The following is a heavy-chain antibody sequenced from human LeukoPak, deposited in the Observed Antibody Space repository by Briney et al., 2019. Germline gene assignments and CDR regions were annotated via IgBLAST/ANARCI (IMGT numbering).Heavy chain of an antibody. CDR1: GFIFSRYA. D-gene: IGHD3-10*01. V-gene: IGHV3-23*01. Sequence: PGGSLRLSCAASGFIFSRYAMRWVRQAPGKGLEGVSAISGSGGSTYYADFVKGRFTISRDNCKNTLYLQMNSLRAEDTAVYYCAKDKRVTMVRGVIIPYGMDVWGKGTTVTVSS. J-gene: IGHJ6*04. CDR2: ISGSGGST. CDR3: AKDKRVTMVRGVIIPYGMDV.